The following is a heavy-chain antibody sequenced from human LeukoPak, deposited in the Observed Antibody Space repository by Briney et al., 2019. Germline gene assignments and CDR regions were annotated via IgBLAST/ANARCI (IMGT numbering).Heavy chain of an antibody. J-gene: IGHJ4*02. CDR3: ARHGGGWSFDY. Sequence: SETLSLTCTVSGGSISSYYWSWIRQPPGKGLEWIGYIYYSGSTNYNPSLKSRVTISGDTPKNHFSLKLTSVTAADTAVYYCARHGGGWSFDYWGQGTLVTVSS. CDR2: IYYSGST. V-gene: IGHV4-59*08. D-gene: IGHD6-19*01. CDR1: GGSISSYY.